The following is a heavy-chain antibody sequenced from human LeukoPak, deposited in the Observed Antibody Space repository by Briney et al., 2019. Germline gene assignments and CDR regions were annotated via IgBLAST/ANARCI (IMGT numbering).Heavy chain of an antibody. V-gene: IGHV4-30-4*02. D-gene: IGHD3-22*01. CDR3: AMTYYYDSSGYPHAFDI. CDR1: GGSISSGDYY. CDR2: IYYSGST. Sequence: SETLSLTCTVSGGSISSGDYYWSWIRQTPGKGLEWIGYIYYSGSTYYNPSLKSRVTISVDTSKNQFSLKLSSVTAADTAVYYCAMTYYYDSSGYPHAFDIWGQGTMVTVSS. J-gene: IGHJ3*02.